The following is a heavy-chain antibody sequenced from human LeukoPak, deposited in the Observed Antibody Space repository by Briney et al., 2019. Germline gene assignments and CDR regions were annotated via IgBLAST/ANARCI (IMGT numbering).Heavy chain of an antibody. Sequence: GASAKVSCKASGYTFTDYYMHWVRQAPGQRLEWMGWINPNSGGTNYAQKFQGRVTMTRDTSISTAYMELSRLRSDDTAVYYCAREGPIVGATHLVDYWGQGTLVTVSS. CDR3: AREGPIVGATHLVDY. J-gene: IGHJ4*02. CDR1: GYTFTDYY. CDR2: INPNSGGT. V-gene: IGHV1-2*02. D-gene: IGHD1-26*01.